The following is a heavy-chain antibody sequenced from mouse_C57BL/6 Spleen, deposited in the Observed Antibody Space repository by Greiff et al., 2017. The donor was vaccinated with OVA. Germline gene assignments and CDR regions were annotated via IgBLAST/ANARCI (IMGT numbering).Heavy chain of an antibody. CDR2: FHPYNDDT. CDR1: GYTFTTYP. CDR3: ARGLGTAQAPFAY. D-gene: IGHD3-2*02. V-gene: IGHV1-47*01. Sequence: QVHVKQSGAELVKPGASVKMSCKASGYTFTTYPIEWMKQNHGKSLEWIGNFHPYNDDTKYNEKFKGKATLTVEKSSSTVYLELSRLTSDDSAVYYCARGLGTAQAPFAYWGQGTLVTVSA. J-gene: IGHJ3*01.